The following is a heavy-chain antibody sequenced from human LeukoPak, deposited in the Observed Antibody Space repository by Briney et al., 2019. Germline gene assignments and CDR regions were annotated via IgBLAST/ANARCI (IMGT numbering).Heavy chain of an antibody. CDR2: IYYSGST. V-gene: IGHV4-39*07. CDR3: ARDEYYYDSSGYYYYMDV. D-gene: IGHD3-22*01. Sequence: PSETLSLTCTVSGGSIISSSHYWGWIRQPPGKGLEWIGSIYYSGSTYYNPSLKSRVTISLDTSKNQFSLKLSSVTAADTAVYYCARDEYYYDSSGYYYYMDVWGKGTTVTVSS. CDR1: GGSIISSSHY. J-gene: IGHJ6*03.